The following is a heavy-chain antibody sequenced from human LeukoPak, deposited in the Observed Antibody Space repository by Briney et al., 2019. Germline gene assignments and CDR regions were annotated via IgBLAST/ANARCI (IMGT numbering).Heavy chain of an antibody. CDR3: ARCPLYSSSCLRFDP. D-gene: IGHD6-13*01. CDR2: INPNSGGT. V-gene: IGHV1-2*02. CDR1: GYTFTGYY. Sequence: ASVKVSCKASGYTFTGYYIHWVRQAPGQGLEWMGWINPNSGGTNYAQKFQGRVTMSGDTSMTTAYTELSRLTSDDTAVYYCARCPLYSSSCLRFDPWGQGTLVTVSS. J-gene: IGHJ5*02.